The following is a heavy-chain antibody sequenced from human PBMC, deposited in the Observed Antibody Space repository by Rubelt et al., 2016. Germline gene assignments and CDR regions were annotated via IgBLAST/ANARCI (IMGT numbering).Heavy chain of an antibody. J-gene: IGHJ4*02. CDR1: GYTFTSYG. CDR3: AGHPLPDRGVIMTPTH. CDR2: ISASNSNT. D-gene: IGHD3-10*01. Sequence: QVQLVQSGAEVKKPGASVKVSCKASGYTFTSYGISWVRQAPGQGLEWMGWISASNSNTNYAQKLQGRVTITTDTSTSTAYMELRSRSSDDRDGYYCAGHPLPDRGVIMTPTHWGPGTLFTVSA. V-gene: IGHV1-18*01.